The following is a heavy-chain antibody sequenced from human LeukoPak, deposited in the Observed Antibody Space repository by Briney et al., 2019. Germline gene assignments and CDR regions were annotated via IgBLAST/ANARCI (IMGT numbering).Heavy chain of an antibody. V-gene: IGHV3-11*01. CDR3: ARVRRGGYSGYEFLGY. Sequence: PGGSLRLSCMVSGFTLSSYEMSWIRQAPGKGLEWVSYISSSGSTIYYADSVKGRFTISRDNAKNSLYLQMNSLRAEDTAVYYCARVRRGGYSGYEFLGYWGQGTLVTVSS. D-gene: IGHD5-12*01. CDR2: ISSSGSTI. CDR1: GFTLSSYE. J-gene: IGHJ4*02.